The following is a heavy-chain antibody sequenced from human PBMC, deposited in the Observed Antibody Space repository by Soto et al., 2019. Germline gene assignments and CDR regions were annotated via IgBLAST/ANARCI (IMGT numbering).Heavy chain of an antibody. CDR3: ARELDTICSGGSCYPARAFDI. D-gene: IGHD2-15*01. CDR1: GFTFSSYA. Sequence: GGSLRLSCAASGFTFSSYAMHWVRQAPGKGLEYVSAISSNGGSTYYANSVKGRFTISRDNSKNTLYLQMGSLRAEDMAVYYCARELDTICSGGSCYPARAFDIWGQGTMVTVSS. CDR2: ISSNGGST. V-gene: IGHV3-64*01. J-gene: IGHJ3*02.